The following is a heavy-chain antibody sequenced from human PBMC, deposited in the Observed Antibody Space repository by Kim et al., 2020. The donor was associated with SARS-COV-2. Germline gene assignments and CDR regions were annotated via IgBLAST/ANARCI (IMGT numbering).Heavy chain of an antibody. V-gene: IGHV4-34*01. CDR2: INHSGST. J-gene: IGHJ5*02. D-gene: IGHD1-26*01. Sequence: SETLSLTCAVYGGSFSGYYWSWIRQPPGKGLEWIGEINHSGSTNYNPSLKSRVTISVDTSKNQFSLKLSSVTAADTAVYYCATATLARGADPWGQGTLVTVSS. CDR1: GGSFSGYY. CDR3: ATATLARGADP.